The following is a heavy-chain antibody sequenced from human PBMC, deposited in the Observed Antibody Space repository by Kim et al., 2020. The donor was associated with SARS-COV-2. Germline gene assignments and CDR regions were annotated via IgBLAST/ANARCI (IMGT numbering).Heavy chain of an antibody. Sequence: GGSLRLSCAVSGFTFKNYGMNWVRQAPGKGLEWISYIRSRSETIHYTDSVKGRFTISRDDAKNLLYLQINSLRAEDTGVYYCAKGQTSSSWLIDYWGQGTLVTVSS. CDR2: IRSRSETI. V-gene: IGHV3-48*04. CDR3: AKGQTSSSWLIDY. CDR1: GFTFKNYG. J-gene: IGHJ4*02. D-gene: IGHD6-6*01.